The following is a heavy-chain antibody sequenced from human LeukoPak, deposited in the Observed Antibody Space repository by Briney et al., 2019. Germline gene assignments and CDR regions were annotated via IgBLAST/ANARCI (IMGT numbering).Heavy chain of an antibody. CDR3: ARNIVGANGVVFPFDY. Sequence: ASVKVSCKTSGYTFTDYNLHWVRQAPGQRLEWMGIIKPSGGDTSYAQTLQGRVFMTRDTSTSTAYMELRSLRSDDTAVYYCARNIVGANGVVFPFDYWGQGTLVTVSS. V-gene: IGHV1-46*04. J-gene: IGHJ4*02. D-gene: IGHD1-26*01. CDR2: IKPSGGDT. CDR1: GYTFTDYN.